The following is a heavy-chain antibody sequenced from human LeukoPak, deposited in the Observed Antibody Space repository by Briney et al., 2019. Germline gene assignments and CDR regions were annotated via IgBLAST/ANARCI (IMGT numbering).Heavy chain of an antibody. CDR1: GFTISDYY. D-gene: IGHD1-1*01. Sequence: GGSLRLSCAASGFTISDYYMNWIRQAPGKGLEWVSYISSRDNLIYYADSVKGRFTISRDNSKNTLYLQMNSLRAEDTAVYYCAKDSTTTGISYWGQGTLVTVSS. J-gene: IGHJ4*02. CDR3: AKDSTTTGISY. V-gene: IGHV3-11*04. CDR2: ISSRDNLI.